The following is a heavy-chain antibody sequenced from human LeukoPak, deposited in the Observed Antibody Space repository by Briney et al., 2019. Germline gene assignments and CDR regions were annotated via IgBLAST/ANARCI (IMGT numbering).Heavy chain of an antibody. D-gene: IGHD4-17*01. J-gene: IGHJ6*03. CDR1: GGSISSYY. CDR3: ATSLGADYGDLNYYYYMDV. V-gene: IGHV4-59*01. Sequence: NPSETLSLTCAVSGGSISSYYWSWIRQPPGKGLEWIGFIYYSGSTNYNPSLKSRVTISVDTSKNQFSLKLSSVTAADTAVYYCATSLGADYGDLNYYYYMDVWGKGTTVTVSS. CDR2: IYYSGST.